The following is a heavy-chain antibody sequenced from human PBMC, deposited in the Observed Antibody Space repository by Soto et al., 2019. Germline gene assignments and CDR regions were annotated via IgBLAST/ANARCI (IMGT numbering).Heavy chain of an antibody. CDR1: SFSISSGYY. V-gene: IGHV4-38-2*01. J-gene: IGHJ5*02. D-gene: IGHD4-4*01. CDR3: ASCVRTAGYPPWGLQFLDR. Sequence: SETLSLTCAVSSFSISSGYYWGWVRQPPGKGLEWIGSIYHSGTTNYSPSLKSRVTISIDTSKNQFSLTLRSVTAADAAVYYGASCVRTAGYPPWGLQFLDRRGKGSRGTVSS. CDR2: IYHSGTT.